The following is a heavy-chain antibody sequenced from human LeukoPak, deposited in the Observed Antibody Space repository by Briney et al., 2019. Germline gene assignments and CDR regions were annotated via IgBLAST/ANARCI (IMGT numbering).Heavy chain of an antibody. CDR1: GFTFSSFW. D-gene: IGHD6-19*01. J-gene: IGHJ4*02. Sequence: GGSLRLSCAASGFTFSSFWMSWVRQAPGEGLEWVANINQDGSETYYVDSVKGRFTISSDNAKNSLYLQLNSLRAEDTVVYYCARYNSGWYYWGQGALLTVSS. CDR2: INQDGSET. CDR3: ARYNSGWYY. V-gene: IGHV3-7*04.